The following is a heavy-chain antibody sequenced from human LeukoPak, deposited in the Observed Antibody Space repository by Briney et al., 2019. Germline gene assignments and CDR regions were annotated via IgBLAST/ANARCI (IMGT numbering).Heavy chain of an antibody. J-gene: IGHJ5*02. CDR2: INHSGST. Sequence: SETLSLTCAVYGGSFSGYYWSWIRQPPGKGLEWIGEINHSGSTNYNPSLKSRVTISVDTSKNQFSLKLSSVTAADTAVYYCARGSTMIVVERSWFDPWGQGTLVTVSS. CDR3: ARGSTMIVVERSWFDP. V-gene: IGHV4-34*01. CDR1: GGSFSGYY. D-gene: IGHD3-22*01.